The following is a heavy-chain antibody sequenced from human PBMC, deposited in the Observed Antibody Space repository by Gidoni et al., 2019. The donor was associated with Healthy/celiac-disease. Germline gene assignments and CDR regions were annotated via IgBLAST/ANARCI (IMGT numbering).Heavy chain of an antibody. CDR1: GYTFTRYY. Sequence: QVQLVQSGAEVKKPGASVKVSCKASGYTFTRYYMHWVRQAPGQGLEWMGIINPSGGSTSYAQKFQGRVTMTRDTSTSTVYMELSSLRSEDTAVYYCARGYWLVVYAFSHDGWFDPWGQGTLVTVSS. V-gene: IGHV1-46*01. CDR2: INPSGGST. J-gene: IGHJ5*02. CDR3: ARGYWLVVYAFSHDGWFDP. D-gene: IGHD2-8*02.